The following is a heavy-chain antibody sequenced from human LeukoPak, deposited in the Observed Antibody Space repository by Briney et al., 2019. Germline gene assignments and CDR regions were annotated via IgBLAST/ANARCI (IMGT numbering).Heavy chain of an antibody. V-gene: IGHV4-39*07. CDR1: GGSISSSPYY. D-gene: IGHD3-22*01. CDR2: IYYSGTT. CDR3: ARVGVGYFDSSGYYRPDAFDI. J-gene: IGHJ3*02. Sequence: SETLSLTCTVSGGSISSSPYYWGWIRQPPGKGLEWIGSIYYSGTTHYSPSLESRVTISVDTSKNQFSLKLSSVTAADTAVYYCARVGVGYFDSSGYYRPDAFDIWGQGTMVTVSS.